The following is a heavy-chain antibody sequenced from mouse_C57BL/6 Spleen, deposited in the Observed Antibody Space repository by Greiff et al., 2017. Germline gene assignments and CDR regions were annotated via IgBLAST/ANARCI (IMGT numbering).Heavy chain of an antibody. Sequence: QVQLQQPGAELVMPGASVKLSCQASGYTFPRYWMHWVKPRPGQGLEWIGEIDPSDSYTNYNQKVKGKSTLTVDKSSSTAYLQLSSQTSEDSAVYYCARGSFDYWGQGTTLTVSS. CDR2: IDPSDSYT. V-gene: IGHV1-69*01. CDR1: GYTFPRYW. CDR3: ARGSFDY. J-gene: IGHJ2*01.